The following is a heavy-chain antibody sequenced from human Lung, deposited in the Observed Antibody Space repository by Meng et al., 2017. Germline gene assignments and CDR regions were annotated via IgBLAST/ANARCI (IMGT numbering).Heavy chain of an antibody. V-gene: IGHV3-30*01. Sequence: QGQLGGSGWGVVRPGLSLALSCAASGFTFSRNAMHWVRQAPGKGLEWVAAISYDGSNQHYADSVKGRFTISRDNSENTLYLQMNSLRAEDTAVYYCARNNYGDYYFDYWGQGTLVTVSS. CDR3: ARNNYGDYYFDY. J-gene: IGHJ4*02. CDR1: GFTFSRNA. CDR2: ISYDGSNQ. D-gene: IGHD4-17*01.